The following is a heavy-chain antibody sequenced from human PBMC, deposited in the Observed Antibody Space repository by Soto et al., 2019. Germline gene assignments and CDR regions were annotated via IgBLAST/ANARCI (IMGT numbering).Heavy chain of an antibody. J-gene: IGHJ4*02. CDR3: ARGIGGTSDY. D-gene: IGHD2-15*01. CDR2: INYSGNT. CDR1: GGPFSGYY. V-gene: IGHV4-34*01. Sequence: QVQLQQWGAGLLKPSETLSLTCAVPGGPFSGYYWSWIRQPPGKGLEWIGEINYSGNTNYTPSLKSRVTISVDTSKKHFSLKLSSVTAADTAVYYCARGIGGTSDYWGQGTLVTVSS.